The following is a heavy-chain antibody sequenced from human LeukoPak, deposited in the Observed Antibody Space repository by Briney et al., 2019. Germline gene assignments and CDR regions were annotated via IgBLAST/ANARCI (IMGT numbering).Heavy chain of an antibody. J-gene: IGHJ2*01. V-gene: IGHV1-18*01. D-gene: IGHD6-13*01. CDR1: GYTFTSYG. CDR2: ISAYNGNT. Sequence: ASVKVSCKASGYTFTSYGIGWVRQAPGQGLEWMGWISAYNGNTNYAQKLQGRVTMTTDTSTSTAYMALRSLRSDDTAVYYCERDRSTDRSRWYDWYFDLWGRGTLVTVSS. CDR3: ERDRSTDRSRWYDWYFDL.